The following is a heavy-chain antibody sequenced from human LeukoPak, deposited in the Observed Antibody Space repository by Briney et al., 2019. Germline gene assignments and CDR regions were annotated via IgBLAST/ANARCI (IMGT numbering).Heavy chain of an antibody. Sequence: PSETLSLTCTVSGGSITSYYWSWIRQPPGKGLEWIGYMYYSGSTSYNPSLKSRVTISVDTSKNQFSLKLSSVTAADTAVYYCAGLRWGNWKNWFDPWGQGTLVTVSS. V-gene: IGHV4-59*08. J-gene: IGHJ5*02. CDR2: MYYSGST. CDR1: GGSITSYY. D-gene: IGHD1-20*01. CDR3: AGLRWGNWKNWFDP.